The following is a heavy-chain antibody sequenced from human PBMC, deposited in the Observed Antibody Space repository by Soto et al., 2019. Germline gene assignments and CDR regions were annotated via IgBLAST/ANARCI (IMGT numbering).Heavy chain of an antibody. V-gene: IGHV3-9*01. CDR2: ISWNSGSI. J-gene: IGHJ3*02. Sequence: PGGSLRLSCVASGVTFGAYPMHWVRQAPGKGLEWVSGISWNSGSIGYADSVKGRFTISRDNAKNSLYLQMNSLRAEDTALYYCAKDIGGDFWSGYAFDIWGQGTMVTVPS. CDR3: AKDIGGDFWSGYAFDI. CDR1: GVTFGAYP. D-gene: IGHD3-3*01.